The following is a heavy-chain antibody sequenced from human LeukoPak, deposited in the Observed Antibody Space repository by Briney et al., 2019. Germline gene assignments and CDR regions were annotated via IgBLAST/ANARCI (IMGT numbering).Heavy chain of an antibody. Sequence: SETLSLTCAVYGGSFSGYYWSWIRQPPGKGLEWIGEINHSGSTNYNPSLKSRVTISVDTSKNQFSLKLSSVTAADTAVYYCARGIRGYSYGCGYWGQGTLVTVSS. V-gene: IGHV4-34*01. CDR2: INHSGST. J-gene: IGHJ4*02. D-gene: IGHD5-18*01. CDR1: GGSFSGYY. CDR3: ARGIRGYSYGCGY.